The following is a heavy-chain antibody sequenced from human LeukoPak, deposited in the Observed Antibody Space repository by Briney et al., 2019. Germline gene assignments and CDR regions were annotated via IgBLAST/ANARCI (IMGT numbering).Heavy chain of an antibody. CDR1: GYTFTSYY. CDR2: INPSGGST. CDR3: ARVQWHTSYYYYYYYMDV. Sequence: GASVKVSCKASGYTFTSYYMHWVRQAPGQGLEWMGIINPSGGSTSYAQKFQGRVTMTRDTSTSTVYMELSSLRSEDTAVYYCARVQWHTSYYYYYYYMDVWGKGTTVTVSS. D-gene: IGHD5-24*01. J-gene: IGHJ6*03. V-gene: IGHV1-46*01.